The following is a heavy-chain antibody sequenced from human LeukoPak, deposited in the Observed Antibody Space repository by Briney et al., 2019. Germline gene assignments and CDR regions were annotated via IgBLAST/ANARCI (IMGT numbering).Heavy chain of an antibody. Sequence: GGSLRLSCGASGFTFRSYGVHCVRQAPGKGLEWVAFIQKDGSNKYYGDSVKGRFTISRDNSKNTLYLQMNSLRVEDTAVYYCAKEMYDYVWGSYFENWGQGTLVTVSS. J-gene: IGHJ4*02. CDR1: GFTFRSYG. CDR2: IQKDGSNK. V-gene: IGHV3-30*02. D-gene: IGHD3-16*01. CDR3: AKEMYDYVWGSYFEN.